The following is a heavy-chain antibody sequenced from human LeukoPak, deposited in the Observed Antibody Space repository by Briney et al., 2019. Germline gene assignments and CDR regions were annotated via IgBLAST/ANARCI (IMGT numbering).Heavy chain of an antibody. CDR3: AKESMWTTVTHELDY. V-gene: IGHV3-23*01. CDR1: GFTFTSYA. CDR2: IDSRGGTT. J-gene: IGHJ4*02. D-gene: IGHD4-17*01. Sequence: GGSLRLSCAVSGFTFTSYAMSWVRQAPGKGLEWVASIDSRGGTTYYADSMRGWFTISRDNSKNTLSLQMNSLRVGDTAVYYCAKESMWTTVTHELDYWGQGTLVTVSS.